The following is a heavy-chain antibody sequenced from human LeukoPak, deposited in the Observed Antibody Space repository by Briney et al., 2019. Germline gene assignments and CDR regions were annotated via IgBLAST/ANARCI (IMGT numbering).Heavy chain of an antibody. CDR3: ARVTTNWYFDL. D-gene: IGHD4-17*01. CDR1: GGSISSYY. V-gene: IGHV4-4*07. CDR2: IDTTGST. J-gene: IGHJ2*01. Sequence: SETLSLTCTVSGGSISSYYWSWTRQPAGKGLEWIGRIDTTGSTNYNASLKSRVTMSVDTSKNQFSLKLSSVTAADTAVFYCARVTTNWYFDLWGRGTLVTVSS.